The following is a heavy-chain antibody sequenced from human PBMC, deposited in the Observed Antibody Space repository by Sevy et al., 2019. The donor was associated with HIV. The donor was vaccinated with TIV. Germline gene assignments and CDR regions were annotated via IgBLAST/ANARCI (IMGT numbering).Heavy chain of an antibody. Sequence: GGSLRLSCAASGFTFDDYTMHWVRQAPGKGLEWVSLISWDGGSTYYADSVKGRFTISRDNSKNSLYLQMNSLRTEDTALYYFSKDIRGYYGSGSYPPYGMDVWGQGTTVTVSS. CDR3: SKDIRGYYGSGSYPPYGMDV. CDR1: GFTFDDYT. V-gene: IGHV3-43*01. J-gene: IGHJ6*02. D-gene: IGHD3-10*01. CDR2: ISWDGGST.